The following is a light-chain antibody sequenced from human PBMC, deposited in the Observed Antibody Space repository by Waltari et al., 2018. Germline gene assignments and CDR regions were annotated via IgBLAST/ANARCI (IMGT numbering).Light chain of an antibody. V-gene: IGLV2-14*01. CDR1: SRDVGGQNY. Sequence: QSALTQPASVSGSPGQSITISCTGTSRDVGGQNYVSWYQQHPGKAPKPMISDVTKRPSGVSDRFSGSKSGNTASLTISGLQAEDEADDYCSSYTSTSTSLVFGGGTRLTVL. CDR2: DVT. CDR3: SSYTSTSTSLV. J-gene: IGLJ3*02.